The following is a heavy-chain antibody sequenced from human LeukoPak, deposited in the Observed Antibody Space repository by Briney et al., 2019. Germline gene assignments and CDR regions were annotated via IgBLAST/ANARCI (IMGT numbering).Heavy chain of an antibody. J-gene: IGHJ4*02. V-gene: IGHV1-2*02. CDR1: GYTFTGYY. D-gene: IGHD1-26*01. CDR3: ARVYGSYGEFDY. CDR2: INPNSGGT. Sequence: GASVKVSCKASGYTFTGYYLHWVRQAPGQGLEWMGWINPNSGGTNYAQKFQGRVTMTRDTSISTAYMELSRLRSDDTAVYYCARVYGSYGEFDYWGQGTLVTVSS.